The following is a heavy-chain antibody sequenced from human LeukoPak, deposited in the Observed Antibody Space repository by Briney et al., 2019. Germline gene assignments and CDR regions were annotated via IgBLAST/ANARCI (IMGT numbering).Heavy chain of an antibody. CDR3: AKSCSSTSCPIDH. CDR1: GFTFDDYA. CDR2: ISWNSGSI. D-gene: IGHD2-2*01. V-gene: IGHV3-9*01. J-gene: IGHJ4*02. Sequence: PGRSLRLSCAASGFTFDDYAMHWVRQAPGKGLEWVSGISWNSGSIGYADSVKGRFTISRDNAKNSLYLQMNSLRAEDTALYYCAKSCSSTSCPIDHWGQGTLVTISS.